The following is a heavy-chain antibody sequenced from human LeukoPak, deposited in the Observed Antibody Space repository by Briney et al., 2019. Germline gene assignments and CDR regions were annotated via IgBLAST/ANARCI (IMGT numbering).Heavy chain of an antibody. CDR1: GGTFSSYA. Sequence: SVKVSCKASGGTFSSYAISWVRQAPGQGLEWMGGIIPIFGTANYAQKFQGRVTITTDESTSTAYMELSSLRSEDTAVYYCAKVLDFYDSGVSGWLDPWGQGTLVTVSS. CDR2: IIPIFGTA. V-gene: IGHV1-69*05. D-gene: IGHD3-22*01. J-gene: IGHJ5*02. CDR3: AKVLDFYDSGVSGWLDP.